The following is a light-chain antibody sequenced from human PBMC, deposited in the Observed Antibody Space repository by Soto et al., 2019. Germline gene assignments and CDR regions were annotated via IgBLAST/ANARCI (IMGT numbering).Light chain of an antibody. V-gene: IGLV1-51*02. CDR3: GTWDSSLSAV. Sequence: QSALTQPPSVSAAPGQKVTISCSRSSSNIGNNYVSWYQQLPGTAPKLVIYENNKRPSGIPDRFSGSKSGTSATLGITGLQTGEEADYYCGTWDSSLSAVFGGGTQLTVL. CDR2: ENN. J-gene: IGLJ7*01. CDR1: SSNIGNNY.